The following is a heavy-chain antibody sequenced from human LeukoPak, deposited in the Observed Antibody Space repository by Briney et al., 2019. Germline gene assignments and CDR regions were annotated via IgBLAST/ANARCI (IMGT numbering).Heavy chain of an antibody. Sequence: PSETLSLTCTVSGGSISSSSYYWGWIRQPPGKGLEWIGSIYYSGSTNYNPSLKSRVTISVDTSKNQFSLKLSSVTAADTAVYYCARELSGDSYAFDIWGQGTMVTVSS. CDR1: GGSISSSSYY. V-gene: IGHV4-39*07. J-gene: IGHJ3*02. CDR3: ARELSGDSYAFDI. CDR2: IYYSGST. D-gene: IGHD2-21*02.